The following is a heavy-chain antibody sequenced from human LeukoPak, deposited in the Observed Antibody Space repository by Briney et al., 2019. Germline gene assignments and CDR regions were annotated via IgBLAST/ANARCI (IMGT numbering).Heavy chain of an antibody. CDR2: ISSSGSTI. Sequence: GGSLRLSCAASGFTFSSYEMNWVRQAPGKGLEWVSYISSSGSTIYYADSVKGRFTISRDNAKNSLYLQMNSLRAEDTAVYYCARAHMITFGGVRGRAFDIWGQGTMVTVSS. V-gene: IGHV3-48*03. CDR1: GFTFSSYE. D-gene: IGHD3-16*01. CDR3: ARAHMITFGGVRGRAFDI. J-gene: IGHJ3*02.